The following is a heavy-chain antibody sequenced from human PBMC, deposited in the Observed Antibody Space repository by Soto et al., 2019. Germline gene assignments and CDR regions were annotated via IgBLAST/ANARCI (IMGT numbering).Heavy chain of an antibody. D-gene: IGHD3-16*01. V-gene: IGHV4-30-4*01. CDR3: ARGPRGDKVDY. Sequence: QVQLQESGPGVVEPSQTLSLTCTVSGGSINNNGYFWSWIRQPPGSGLEWIGHTYNSGSTYSNPSLKXRXTXSXXTSKNQFSLNMSSVTAPDTAVYYCARGPRGDKVDYWGQGTLVTVSS. CDR1: GGSINNNGYF. J-gene: IGHJ4*02. CDR2: TYNSGST.